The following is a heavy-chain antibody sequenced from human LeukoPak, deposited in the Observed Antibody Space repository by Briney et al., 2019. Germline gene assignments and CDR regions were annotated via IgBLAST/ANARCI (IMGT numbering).Heavy chain of an antibody. CDR1: GYSFSNFW. J-gene: IGHJ3*02. Sequence: GESLKISCKASGYSFSNFWIGWVRQLPGKGLEWMGLVYPGDSEDRISPSFQGQVTISADKSISTAYLQWSSLKASDTAIYYCARQQGEQQLVGNAFDIWGQGTMVTVSS. CDR3: ARQQGEQQLVGNAFDI. D-gene: IGHD6-13*01. V-gene: IGHV5-51*01. CDR2: VYPGDSED.